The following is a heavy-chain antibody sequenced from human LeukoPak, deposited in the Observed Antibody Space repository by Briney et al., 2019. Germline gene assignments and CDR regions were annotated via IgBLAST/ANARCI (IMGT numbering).Heavy chain of an antibody. J-gene: IGHJ4*02. CDR1: GFTLRDHS. V-gene: IGHV3-49*03. CDR2: IRSKAYTGTT. D-gene: IGHD3-3*01. CDR3: SRGIRTAVSGVAYYFDF. Sequence: GGSLRLSCITSGFTLRDHSINWFRQAPGKGLEWVAFIRSKAYTGTTDYAASVKGRFIVSRDDSKSIAYLQMDSLKTEDTAVYYCSRGIRTAVSGVAYYFDFWGQGTLVTVSS.